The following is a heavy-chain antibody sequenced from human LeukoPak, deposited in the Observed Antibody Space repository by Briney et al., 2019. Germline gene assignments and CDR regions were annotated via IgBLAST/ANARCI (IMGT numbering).Heavy chain of an antibody. CDR2: IGPSDSYT. CDR3: ARQAVAGIWWFNP. J-gene: IGHJ5*02. CDR1: GYSFTSYW. D-gene: IGHD6-19*01. Sequence: GESLKISCKGSGYSFTSYWISWVRQMPGKGLEWMGRIGPSDSYTNYSPSFQGHVTISADKSISTAYLQWSSLKASDTAMYYCARQAVAGIWWFNPWGQGTLVTVSS. V-gene: IGHV5-10-1*01.